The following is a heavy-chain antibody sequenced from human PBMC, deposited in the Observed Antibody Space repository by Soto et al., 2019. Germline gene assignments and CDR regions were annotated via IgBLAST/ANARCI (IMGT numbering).Heavy chain of an antibody. D-gene: IGHD3-22*01. J-gene: IGHJ4*02. CDR2: ISYDGSDK. CDR3: ARDYYKYYDSSGYYRSPAY. Sequence: LRLSYADCGFTCRCYDMHCVRRAPGKGLEWVALISYDGSDKDYADSVKGRFTISRDNSRNTLFLQMNSLRAEDTAVYYCARDYYKYYDSSGYYRSPAYWGQGTLVTVFS. CDR1: GFTCRCYD. V-gene: IGHV3-30-3*01.